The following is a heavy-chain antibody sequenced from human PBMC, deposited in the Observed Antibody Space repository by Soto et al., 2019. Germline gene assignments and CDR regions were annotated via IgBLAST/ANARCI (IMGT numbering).Heavy chain of an antibody. D-gene: IGHD6-13*01. J-gene: IGHJ6*02. CDR1: GFTFRSFG. CDR2: VSYDGNHK. V-gene: IGHV3-30*03. CDR3: ARDVGQQLVLNYGMDV. Sequence: QVQLVESGGGVIQPGTSLSLSCGSSGFTFRSFGMYWVRQAPGKGLEWVAVVSYDGNHKYYADSVKGRFTVSRDNAKNMLYLQMNSLRGEYRAVYYCARDVGQQLVLNYGMDVWGQGTTVTVSS.